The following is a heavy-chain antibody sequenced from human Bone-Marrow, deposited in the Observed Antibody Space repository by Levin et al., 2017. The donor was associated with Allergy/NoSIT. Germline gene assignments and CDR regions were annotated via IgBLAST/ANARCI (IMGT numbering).Heavy chain of an antibody. J-gene: IGHJ3*02. D-gene: IGHD6-19*01. Sequence: ASVKVSCKASGYTFTGYYMHWVRQAPGQGLEWKGRINPNSGGTNYAQKFQGRVTMTRDTSISTAYMELSRLRSDDTAVYYCARDRRGQWLGDDAFDIWGQGTMVTVSS. CDR1: GYTFTGYY. CDR2: INPNSGGT. CDR3: ARDRRGQWLGDDAFDI. V-gene: IGHV1-2*06.